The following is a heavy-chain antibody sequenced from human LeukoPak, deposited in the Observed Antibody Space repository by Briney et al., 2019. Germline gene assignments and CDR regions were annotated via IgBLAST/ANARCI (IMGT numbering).Heavy chain of an antibody. J-gene: IGHJ4*02. Sequence: SETLSLTCTVSGGSISSSSYYWGWIRQPPGKGLEWIGEINHSGSTNYNPSLKSRVTISVDTSKNQFSLKLSSVTAADTAVYYCARSDFWSGYTSHWGQGTLVTVSS. CDR1: GGSISSSSYY. V-gene: IGHV4-39*07. CDR2: INHSGST. D-gene: IGHD3-3*01. CDR3: ARSDFWSGYTSH.